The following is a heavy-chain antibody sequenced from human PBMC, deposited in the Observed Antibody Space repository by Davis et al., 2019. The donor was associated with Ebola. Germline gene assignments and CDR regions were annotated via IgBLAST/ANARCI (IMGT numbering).Heavy chain of an antibody. CDR2: INPHNGNT. D-gene: IGHD3-10*01. V-gene: IGHV1-18*04. CDR1: GYTLTSYG. Sequence: ASVKVSCKASGYTLTSYGITWVRQAPGQGLEWMGWINPHNGNTNYAQNVQGRVTMTTDTSTSTAYMEVGILRSDDTAVYYCARDTGMVREYYFDYWGQGTLVTVYS. CDR3: ARDTGMVREYYFDY. J-gene: IGHJ4*02.